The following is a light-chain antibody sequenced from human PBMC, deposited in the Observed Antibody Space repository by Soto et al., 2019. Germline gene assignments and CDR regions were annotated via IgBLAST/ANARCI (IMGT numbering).Light chain of an antibody. V-gene: IGLV1-44*01. CDR1: SSNIGDNT. J-gene: IGLJ2*01. CDR3: AAWDDSLNGVV. CDR2: SNN. Sequence: QPVLTQPPSASGTPGQRVTISCSGSSSNIGDNTVNWYKQFPGTAPKLLIHSNNERPSGVPERFSGSKSGTSASLAITGLQSEDEADYYCAAWDDSLNGVVFGGGTKLTVL.